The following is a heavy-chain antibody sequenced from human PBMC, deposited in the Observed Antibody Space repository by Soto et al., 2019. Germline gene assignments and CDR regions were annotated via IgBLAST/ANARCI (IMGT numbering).Heavy chain of an antibody. CDR2: INHSGST. J-gene: IGHJ6*01. CDR1: GGSFSGYY. D-gene: IGHD3-10*01. Sequence: SETLSLTCAVYGGSFSGYYWSWIRQPPGKGLEWIGEINHSGSTNYNPSLKSRVTISVDTSKNQFSLKLSSVTAADTAVYYCARSYYYGSGSSPYWYSGMDVWGQGTTVTVSS. V-gene: IGHV4-34*01. CDR3: ARSYYYGSGSSPYWYSGMDV.